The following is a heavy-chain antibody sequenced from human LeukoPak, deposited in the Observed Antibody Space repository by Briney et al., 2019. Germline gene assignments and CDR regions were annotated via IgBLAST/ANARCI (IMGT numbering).Heavy chain of an antibody. J-gene: IGHJ1*01. V-gene: IGHV3-15*01. Sequence: GGSLRLSCAASGLTLTNDWLGWVRQAPGKGLEWVGRSKNTADGGTTDHAAAVKGRFTISRDDSKNTLYLQMNNLNTEDTALYYCATAKSLLRFWGQGTLVTVSS. D-gene: IGHD2/OR15-2a*01. CDR3: ATAKSLLRF. CDR1: GLTLTNDW. CDR2: SKNTADGGTT.